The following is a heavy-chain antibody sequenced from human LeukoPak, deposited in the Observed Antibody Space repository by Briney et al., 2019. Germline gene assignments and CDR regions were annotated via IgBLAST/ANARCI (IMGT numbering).Heavy chain of an antibody. Sequence: PSETLSLTCTVSGASISSSTYYWGWIRQPAGMRLEWIGNIYYSGNTYYNPSLKSRVTISVDTSKNQFSLKLSSVTAADTAVYYCATDYGDYYFDPWGQGTLVTVSS. CDR1: GASISSSTYY. D-gene: IGHD4-17*01. CDR2: IYYSGNT. V-gene: IGHV4-39*02. J-gene: IGHJ5*02. CDR3: ATDYGDYYFDP.